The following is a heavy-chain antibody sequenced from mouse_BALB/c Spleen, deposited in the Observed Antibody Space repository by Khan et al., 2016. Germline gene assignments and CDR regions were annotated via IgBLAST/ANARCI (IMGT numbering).Heavy chain of an antibody. J-gene: IGHJ2*01. CDR2: INPSTGYT. D-gene: IGHD2-1*01. CDR3: AYYGSYDC. Sequence: QVQLQQSGAELAKPGASVKMSCKASGYTFTSYWMHWVKQRPGQGLEWIGYINPSTGYTEYNQTFKDKATLTADKSSSTAYMQLSSLTSEDSAVDYCAYYGSYDCWGQGTTLTVSS. V-gene: IGHV1-7*01. CDR1: GYTFTSYW.